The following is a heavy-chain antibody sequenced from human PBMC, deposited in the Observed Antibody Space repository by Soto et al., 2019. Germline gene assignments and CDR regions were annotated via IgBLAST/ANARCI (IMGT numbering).Heavy chain of an antibody. V-gene: IGHV1-8*01. CDR3: ARGVSAGVDY. CDR1: GYSFTSLD. CDR2: MEPSTGRT. D-gene: IGHD1-26*01. Sequence: QVQLVQSGAAVREPGASVKVSCKASGYSFTSLDINWVRQTAGQGREWMGWMEPSTGRTGYAQKCQVRVTMTRDTSINTAYMELTTLTSDDTAFYYCARGVSAGVDYWGQGTLVIVSS. J-gene: IGHJ4*02.